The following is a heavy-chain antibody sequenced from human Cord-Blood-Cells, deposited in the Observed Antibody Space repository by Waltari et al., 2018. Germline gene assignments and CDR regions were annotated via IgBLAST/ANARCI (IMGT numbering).Heavy chain of an antibody. Sequence: QVQLQESGPGLVKPSETLSLTCTVSGGSTSSYYWSWIRQPPGKGLEWIGYIYYSGSTNYNPSLKSRVTISVDTSKNQFSLKLSSVTAADTAVYYCASRMYYYYGMDVWGQGTTVTVSS. CDR3: ASRMYYYYGMDV. CDR2: IYYSGST. CDR1: GGSTSSYY. V-gene: IGHV4-59*01. J-gene: IGHJ6*02.